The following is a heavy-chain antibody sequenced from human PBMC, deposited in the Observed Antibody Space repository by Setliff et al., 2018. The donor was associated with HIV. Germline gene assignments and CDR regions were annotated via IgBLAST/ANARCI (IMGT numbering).Heavy chain of an antibody. CDR3: ARDGGGLGVY. Sequence: PGGSLRLSCAASGFSFTTYWMTWVRQAPGKGLEWVANIKEDGSEKNYVDSVKGRFTISRDNAKNSLYLQMNSLRAEKTAVYYCARDGGGLGVYWGQGTLVTVSS. CDR1: GFSFTTYW. D-gene: IGHD3-16*01. CDR2: IKEDGSEK. V-gene: IGHV3-7*01. J-gene: IGHJ4*02.